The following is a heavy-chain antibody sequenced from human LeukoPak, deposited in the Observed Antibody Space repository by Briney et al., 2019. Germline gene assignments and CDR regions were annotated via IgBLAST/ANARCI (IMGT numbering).Heavy chain of an antibody. J-gene: IGHJ5*02. CDR3: ARTPVRGPNGDSNPNWFDP. Sequence: WASVKVSCKASGGTFSSYAISWVRQAPGQGLEWMGGVIPIFGTANYAQQFQGRVTITADKSTSTAYMELSSLRSEDTAVYYCARTPVRGPNGDSNPNWFDPWGQGTLVTVSS. V-gene: IGHV1-69*06. CDR2: VIPIFGTA. CDR1: GGTFSSYA. D-gene: IGHD4-17*01.